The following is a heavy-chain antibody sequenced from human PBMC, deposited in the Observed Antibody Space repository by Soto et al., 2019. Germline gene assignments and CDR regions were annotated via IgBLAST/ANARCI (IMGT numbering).Heavy chain of an antibody. CDR3: ARDYTTTGGVYGRFHL. V-gene: IGHV3-23*01. CDR2: LDGSGGWT. D-gene: IGHD3-16*01. Sequence: EVQLLESGGDLVQPGGSLRLSCAASGFTFSSYAMSWVRQAPGKGLEWVSGLDGSGGWTFYADSVKGRFTISRDNSKNTLYLQMHSLRAEDTAVYYCARDYTTTGGVYGRFHLWGQGTLVTVSS. CDR1: GFTFSSYA. J-gene: IGHJ1*01.